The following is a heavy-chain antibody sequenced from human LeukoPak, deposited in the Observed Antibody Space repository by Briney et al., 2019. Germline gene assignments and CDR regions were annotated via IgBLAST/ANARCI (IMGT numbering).Heavy chain of an antibody. CDR2: ISPYNGNA. V-gene: IGHV1-18*04. J-gene: IGHJ3*02. CDR3: ARDMKQWLVDAFDI. CDR1: GYSFTNYG. D-gene: IGHD6-19*01. Sequence: SVKVSCKASGYSFTNYGISWVRQAPGQGLEWMGWISPYNGNANYAQNFQARVTLTTDTSTNTAYMDLRNLRSDDTAVYYCARDMKQWLVDAFDIWGQGTMVTVSS.